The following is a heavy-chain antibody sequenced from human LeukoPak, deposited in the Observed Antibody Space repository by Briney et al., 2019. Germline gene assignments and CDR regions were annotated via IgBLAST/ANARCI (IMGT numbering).Heavy chain of an antibody. V-gene: IGHV6-1*01. CDR2: TYYRAKWYN. D-gene: IGHD3-10*01. CDR1: GDSVSSNSVA. Sequence: SQTLSLTSAISGDSVSSNSVAWDWVRQSPSRGLEWLGKTYYRAKWYNDYAVSVKSRITINPDTSKNQFSLQLNPVTPEDTAVYYCARDSLWFGELGDYYYYYGMDVWGKGTTVTVSS. CDR3: ARDSLWFGELGDYYYYYGMDV. J-gene: IGHJ6*04.